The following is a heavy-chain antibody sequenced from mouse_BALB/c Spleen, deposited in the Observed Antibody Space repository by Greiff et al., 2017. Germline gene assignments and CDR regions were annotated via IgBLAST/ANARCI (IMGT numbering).Heavy chain of an antibody. CDR2: ISYSGST. D-gene: IGHD3-2*01. Sequence: EVQLQESGPSLVKPSQTLSLTCSVTGDSITSGYWNWIRKFPGNKLEYMGYISYSGSTYYNPSLKSRISITRDTSKNQYYLQLNSVTTEDTATYYCAREGSRQLGSYAMDYWGQGTSVTVSS. J-gene: IGHJ4*01. V-gene: IGHV3-8*02. CDR1: GDSITSGY. CDR3: AREGSRQLGSYAMDY.